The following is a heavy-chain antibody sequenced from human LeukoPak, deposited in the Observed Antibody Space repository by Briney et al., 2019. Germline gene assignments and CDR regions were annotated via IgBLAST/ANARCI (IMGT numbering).Heavy chain of an antibody. CDR1: GFTFSSYA. J-gene: IGHJ3*02. Sequence: GGSLRLSCAASGFTFSSYAMHWVRQAPGKGLEWVAVISYDGSNKYYADSVKGRFTISRDNSKNTLYLQMNSLRAEDTAVYYCARPQGYCSSTSCPWGAFDIWGQGTMVTVSS. CDR3: ARPQGYCSSTSCPWGAFDI. V-gene: IGHV3-30-3*01. CDR2: ISYDGSNK. D-gene: IGHD2-2*01.